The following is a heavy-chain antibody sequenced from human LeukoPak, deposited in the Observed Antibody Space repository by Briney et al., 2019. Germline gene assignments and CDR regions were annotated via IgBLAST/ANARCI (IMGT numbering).Heavy chain of an antibody. J-gene: IGHJ4*02. D-gene: IGHD3-16*02. Sequence: SETLSLTCTVSGGSISRGDYYWTWIRQPPGKGLEWIGSIYYSGSTYYNPSLKSRVTISVDTSKNQFSLKLSSVTAADTAVYYCARSGAVWGSYRYTRPFDYWGQGTLVTVSS. CDR3: ARSGAVWGSYRYTRPFDY. V-gene: IGHV4-39*01. CDR1: GGSISRGDYY. CDR2: IYYSGST.